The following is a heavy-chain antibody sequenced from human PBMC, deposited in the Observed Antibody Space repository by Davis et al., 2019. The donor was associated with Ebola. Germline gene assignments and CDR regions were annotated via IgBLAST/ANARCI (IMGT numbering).Heavy chain of an antibody. CDR3: ARTGYRDASPYYFDS. CDR2: IYYRGSR. J-gene: IGHJ4*02. D-gene: IGHD5-18*01. V-gene: IGHV4-28*01. Sequence: LRLSRAVSGYSISSNNWWGWVRQPQGKGLEWIAYIYYRGSRYYNPSLKSRVSMSVDTSKNQISLKLSSVTAVDTAVYFCARTGYRDASPYYFDSWGQGTLVIVSS. CDR1: GYSISSNNW.